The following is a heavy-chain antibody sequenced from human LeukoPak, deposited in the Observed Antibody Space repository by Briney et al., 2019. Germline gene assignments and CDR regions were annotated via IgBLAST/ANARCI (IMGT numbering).Heavy chain of an antibody. J-gene: IGHJ4*02. D-gene: IGHD7-27*01. CDR1: GGSISSSSYY. Sequence: PSETLSLTCTVSGGSISSSSYYWGWIRQPPGKGLEWIGSIYYSGSTYYNPSLKSRVTISVDTSKNQFSLKLSSVTAADTAVYYCARDRKLLGHALDYWGQGTLVTVSS. V-gene: IGHV4-39*07. CDR2: IYYSGST. CDR3: ARDRKLLGHALDY.